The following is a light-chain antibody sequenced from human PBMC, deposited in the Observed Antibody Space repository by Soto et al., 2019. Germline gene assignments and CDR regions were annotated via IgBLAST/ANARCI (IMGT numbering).Light chain of an antibody. CDR2: DAS. Sequence: DIPMTQSPSSLSASVGDRVTITCQASQDISNYLNWYQQKPGKAPKLLIYDASNLETGVPSRFSGSGSGTDFTFTISSLQPEDIATYYCQQLVTFGQGTRLEIK. CDR1: QDISNY. CDR3: QQLVT. J-gene: IGKJ5*01. V-gene: IGKV1-33*01.